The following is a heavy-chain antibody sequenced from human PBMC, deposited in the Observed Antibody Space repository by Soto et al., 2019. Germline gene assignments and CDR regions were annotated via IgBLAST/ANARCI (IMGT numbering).Heavy chain of an antibody. J-gene: IGHJ4*02. Sequence: SETLSLTCTVSGGSVSSGSYYWSWIRQPPGKGLEWIGYIYYSGSTNYNPSLKSRVTISVDTSKNQFSLKLSSVTAADTAVYYCARAINYYDSSGYYYFDYWGQRTLVTVSS. D-gene: IGHD3-22*01. CDR2: IYYSGST. CDR1: GGSVSSGSYY. V-gene: IGHV4-61*01. CDR3: ARAINYYDSSGYYYFDY.